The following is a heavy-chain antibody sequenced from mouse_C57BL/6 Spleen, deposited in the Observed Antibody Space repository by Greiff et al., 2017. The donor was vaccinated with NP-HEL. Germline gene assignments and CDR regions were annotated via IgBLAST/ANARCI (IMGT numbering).Heavy chain of an antibody. CDR2: IDPSDSET. Sequence: VQLQQPGAELVRPGSSVKLSCKASGYTFTSYWMHWVKQRPIQGLEWIGNIDPSDSETHYNQKFKDKATLTVDKSSSTAYMQLSSLTSEDSAVYDCARDYSNYVDWYFDVWGTGTTVTVSS. D-gene: IGHD2-5*01. V-gene: IGHV1-52*01. CDR1: GYTFTSYW. J-gene: IGHJ1*03. CDR3: ARDYSNYVDWYFDV.